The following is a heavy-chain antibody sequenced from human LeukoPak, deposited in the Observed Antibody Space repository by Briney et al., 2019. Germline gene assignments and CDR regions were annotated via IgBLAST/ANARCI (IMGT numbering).Heavy chain of an antibody. CDR3: ARGYCSGGDCYEFDY. V-gene: IGHV1-2*02. CDR2: LNPNSGGT. Sequence: ASVKVSCKASGYTFIGYYIHWVRQAPGQGLEWMGWLNPNSGGTNYAQNFHGRVTKTRDTSISTAYIELSRLRSDDTAVYYCARGYCSGGDCYEFDYWGQGTLVTVSS. J-gene: IGHJ4*02. CDR1: GYTFIGYY. D-gene: IGHD2-15*01.